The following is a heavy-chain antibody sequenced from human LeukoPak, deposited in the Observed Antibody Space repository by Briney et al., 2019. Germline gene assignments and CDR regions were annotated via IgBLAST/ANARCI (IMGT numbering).Heavy chain of an antibody. Sequence: PSQTLSLTCTVSGGSISSGNYYWSWIRQPPGKGLEWIGSIYYSGSTYYNPSLKSRVTISVDTSKNQFSLKLSSVTAADTAVYYCARHGRFLERPSYNMDVWGKGTTVTVSS. V-gene: IGHV4-39*01. CDR1: GGSISSGNYY. D-gene: IGHD3-3*01. CDR2: IYYSGST. J-gene: IGHJ6*03. CDR3: ARHGRFLERPSYNMDV.